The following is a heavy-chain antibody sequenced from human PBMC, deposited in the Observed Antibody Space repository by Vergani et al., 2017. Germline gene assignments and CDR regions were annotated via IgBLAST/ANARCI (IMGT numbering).Heavy chain of an antibody. V-gene: IGHV1-2*02. Sequence: QVQLVQSGAEVKKPGASVKASCKAPGYTFTDYFMHWVRQAPGQGLEWMGWINPNSGGTNFAQKFQGRVTMTRDTSISTAYMELSNLGSDDTAVYYCARVGTISSHGYFDYWGQGTLGTVSS. CDR3: ARVGTISSHGYFDY. J-gene: IGHJ4*02. CDR2: INPNSGGT. D-gene: IGHD2-2*01. CDR1: GYTFTDYF.